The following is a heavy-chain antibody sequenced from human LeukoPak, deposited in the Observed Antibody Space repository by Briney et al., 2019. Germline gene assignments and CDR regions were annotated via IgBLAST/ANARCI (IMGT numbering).Heavy chain of an antibody. D-gene: IGHD6-6*01. CDR1: GFTFSSYS. V-gene: IGHV3-21*01. J-gene: IGHJ4*02. CDR2: ISSSSSYI. CDR3: ATESSRSSAY. Sequence: PGGSLRLSCAASGFTFSSYSMNWVRQAPGKGLEWVSSISSSSSYIYYADSVKGRFTIFRDNGQNSLYLQMSSLRAEDTTVYYCATESSRSSAYWGQGTLVTVSS.